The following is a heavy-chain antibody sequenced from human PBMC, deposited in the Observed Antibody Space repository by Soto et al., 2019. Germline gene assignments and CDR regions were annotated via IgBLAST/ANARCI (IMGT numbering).Heavy chain of an antibody. CDR2: IWYDASNK. CDR3: ARIAATKRLYQLLTYFDY. D-gene: IGHD2-2*01. Sequence: PGGSLRLSCAASGFTFSSYGMHWVRQAPGKGLEWVAVIWYDASNKYYADSVKGRFTISRDNSKITLYLEMNSLRVEDTAVYYCARIAATKRLYQLLTYFDYWGQGTLVTVSS. V-gene: IGHV3-33*01. J-gene: IGHJ4*02. CDR1: GFTFSSYG.